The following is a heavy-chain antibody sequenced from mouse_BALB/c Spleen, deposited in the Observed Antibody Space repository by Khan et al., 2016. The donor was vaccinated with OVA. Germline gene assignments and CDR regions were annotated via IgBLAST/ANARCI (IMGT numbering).Heavy chain of an antibody. CDR2: ISYSGST. Sequence: VPLQASGPGLVKPSQSLSLTCTVTGYSITSGYGWNWIRQFTGNKLEWMGYISYSGSTNYNPSLKSRISITRDTSKNQFFLQLNSVTTEDTATYYCARTARIKYWGQGTTLTVSS. V-gene: IGHV3-2*02. J-gene: IGHJ2*01. CDR1: GYSITSGYG. D-gene: IGHD1-2*01. CDR3: ARTARIKY.